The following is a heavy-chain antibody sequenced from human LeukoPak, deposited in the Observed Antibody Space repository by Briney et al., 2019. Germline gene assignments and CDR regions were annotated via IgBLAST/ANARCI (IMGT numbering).Heavy chain of an antibody. CDR2: INHSGST. CDR3: ARGRGSSSWFYY. J-gene: IGHJ4*02. CDR1: GGSFSGYY. V-gene: IGHV4-34*01. Sequence: SETLSLTCAVYGGSFSGYYWSWIRQPPGKGLEWIGEINHSGSTNYSPSLKSRVTISVDTSKNQFSLKLSSVTAADTAVYYCARGRGSSSWFYYWGQGTLVTVSS. D-gene: IGHD6-13*01.